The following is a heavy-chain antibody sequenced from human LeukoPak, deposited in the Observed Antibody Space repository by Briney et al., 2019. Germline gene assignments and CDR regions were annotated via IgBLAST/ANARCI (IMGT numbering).Heavy chain of an antibody. V-gene: IGHV3-21*01. CDR1: GFTFSSYS. CDR2: ISSSSSYI. Sequence: PGGSLRLSCAASGFTFSSYSMNWVRQAPGKGLEWVSSISSSSSYIYYADSVKGRFTISRDNAKNSLYLQMNSLRAEDAAVYYGARLYYDILTGYDYWGQGTLVTVSS. CDR3: ARLYYDILTGYDY. J-gene: IGHJ4*02. D-gene: IGHD3-9*01.